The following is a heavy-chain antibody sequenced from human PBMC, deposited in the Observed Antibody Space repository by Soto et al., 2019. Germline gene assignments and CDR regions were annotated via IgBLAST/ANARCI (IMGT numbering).Heavy chain of an antibody. V-gene: IGHV4-39*01. CDR2: IDYYGNT. CDR1: GDSTSNSNYY. D-gene: IGHD4-4*01. CDR3: VRGGKYRLQETYYFDY. Sequence: QLQLQESGPGLVKPSETLSLSCSVSGDSTSNSNYYWGWIRQPPGRGLEWVGSIDYYGNTYYNPSVMSRVSVSVDTSKGQFSVRLISVTAADTAVYYCVRGGKYRLQETYYFDYWGQGALVTVSS. J-gene: IGHJ4*02.